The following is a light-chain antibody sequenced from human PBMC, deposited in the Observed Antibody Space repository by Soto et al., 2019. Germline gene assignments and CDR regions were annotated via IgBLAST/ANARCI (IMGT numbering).Light chain of an antibody. J-gene: IGKJ5*01. CDR3: QKLDNFPLT. CDR1: QGISSY. V-gene: IGKV1-8*01. CDR2: AAS. Sequence: AIRMTQSPSSFSASTGDRVTITCRASQGISSYLAWYQQKPGKAPKLLIYAASTLQSGVPSRFSGSGSGTDFTLTISCLQPEDFASYYCQKLDNFPLTFGQGTRLEIK.